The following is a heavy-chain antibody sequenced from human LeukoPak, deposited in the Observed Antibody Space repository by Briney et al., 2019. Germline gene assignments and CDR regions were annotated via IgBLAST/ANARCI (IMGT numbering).Heavy chain of an antibody. D-gene: IGHD4-17*01. J-gene: IGHJ4*02. CDR2: ISYVGSKI. CDR1: GFTFSSYP. V-gene: IGHV3-30*14. Sequence: GGSLRLSCAASGFTFSSYPLHWVRQAPGKGLEWVTLISYVGSKIYYADSVKGRFTISRDNSKNTLYLQMNSLRAEDTTVYYCARADYGAPFDYWGQGTLVTVSS. CDR3: ARADYGAPFDY.